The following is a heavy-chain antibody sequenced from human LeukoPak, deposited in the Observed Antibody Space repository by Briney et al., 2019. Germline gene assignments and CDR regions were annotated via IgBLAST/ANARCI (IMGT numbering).Heavy chain of an antibody. V-gene: IGHV3-53*01. CDR2: IYSGGST. Sequence: GGSLRLSCAASGFTVSSNYMSWVRQAPGKGLEWVSVIYSGGSTFYADSVKGRFTISRDNSKNTLYLQMNSLRAEDTAVYYCAKARRDGYKSLGFDYWGQGTLVTVSS. D-gene: IGHD5-24*01. CDR1: GFTVSSNY. CDR3: AKARRDGYKSLGFDY. J-gene: IGHJ4*02.